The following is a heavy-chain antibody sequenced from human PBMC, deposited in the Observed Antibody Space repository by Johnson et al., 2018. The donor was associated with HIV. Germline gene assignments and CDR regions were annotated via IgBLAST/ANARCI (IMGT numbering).Heavy chain of an antibody. D-gene: IGHD6-13*01. Sequence: VQLVESGGGLVQPGGSLRLSCAASGFSFSNYWMSWVRQAPGKGLEWVANIKQDGSEKYYADSVKGRFTISRDNSKNTLYLQMNSLRAEDTAVYYCATKRVAAADPDDAFDIWGQGTMVTVSS. J-gene: IGHJ3*02. CDR3: ATKRVAAADPDDAFDI. V-gene: IGHV3-7*02. CDR1: GFSFSNYW. CDR2: IKQDGSEK.